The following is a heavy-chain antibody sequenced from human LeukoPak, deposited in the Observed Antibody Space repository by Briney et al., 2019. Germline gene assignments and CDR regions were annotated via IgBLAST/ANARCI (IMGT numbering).Heavy chain of an antibody. J-gene: IGHJ4*02. CDR2: ISGSGGST. CDR1: EFTFSSYA. D-gene: IGHD2-15*01. Sequence: GGSLRLPCAASEFTFSSYAMSWVRQAPGKGLEWVSAISGSGGSTYYADSVKGRFTISRDNSKNTLYLQMNSLRAEDTAVYYCAKPPGQYCSGGSCYDYWGQGTLVTVSS. V-gene: IGHV3-23*01. CDR3: AKPPGQYCSGGSCYDY.